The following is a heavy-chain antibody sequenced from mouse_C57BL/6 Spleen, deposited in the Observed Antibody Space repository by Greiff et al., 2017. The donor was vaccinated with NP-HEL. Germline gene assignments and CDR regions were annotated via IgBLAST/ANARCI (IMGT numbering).Heavy chain of an antibody. CDR2: IDPETGGT. D-gene: IGHD1-1*01. V-gene: IGHV1-15*01. CDR1: GYTFTDYE. J-gene: IGHJ3*01. CDR3: TSYVSTTVVATH. Sequence: QVQLQQSGAELVRPGASVTLSCKASGYTFTDYEMHWVKQTPVHGLEWIGAIDPETGGTAYNQKFKGKAILTADKSSSTAYMELRSLTSEDSAVYYCTSYVSTTVVATHWGQGTLVTVSA.